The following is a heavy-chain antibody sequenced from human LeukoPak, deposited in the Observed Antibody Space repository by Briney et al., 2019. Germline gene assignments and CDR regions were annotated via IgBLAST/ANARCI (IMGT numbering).Heavy chain of an antibody. D-gene: IGHD6-25*01. CDR1: GVSIGGYY. CDR2: THHSGTT. J-gene: IGHJ3*02. CDR3: ARHSADRAFDI. Sequence: SETLSLTCTVSGVSIGGYYWSWLRQPPGKGLEWLGYTHHSGTTNYNPSVGSRLTTSVDTSRKQVSLKLSSVTAADTAVYYCARHSADRAFDIWGQGTMVTASS. V-gene: IGHV4-59*08.